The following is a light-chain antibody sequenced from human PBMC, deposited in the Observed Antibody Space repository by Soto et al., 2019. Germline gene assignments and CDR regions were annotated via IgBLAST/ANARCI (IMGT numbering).Light chain of an antibody. CDR1: RVNIASNY. Sequence: NFMLTQPHSVSESPGKTVVISCTRSRVNIASNYVQWYQQGPGSSPTTLIYEDNHRSSGVPDRFSGSIDSSSNSASLTISGLKTEDEADYYCQSYDSSNHVWVFGGGTKLTVL. CDR3: QSYDSSNHVWV. CDR2: EDN. V-gene: IGLV6-57*01. J-gene: IGLJ3*02.